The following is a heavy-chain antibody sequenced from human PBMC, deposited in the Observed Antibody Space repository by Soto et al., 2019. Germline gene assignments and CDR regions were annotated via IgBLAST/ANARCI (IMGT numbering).Heavy chain of an antibody. CDR1: GYSFASYW. Sequence: GQSLRVSRKGAGYSFASYWSGWVRQMHGKGLEWMGIIYPGDSDTRYSPSFQGQVTISADKSISTAYLQMNSLRAEDTALYYCAKGDSSSHYYGMDVWGQGTTVTVSS. J-gene: IGHJ6*02. D-gene: IGHD6-6*01. CDR2: IYPGDSDT. CDR3: AKGDSSSHYYGMDV. V-gene: IGHV5-51*01.